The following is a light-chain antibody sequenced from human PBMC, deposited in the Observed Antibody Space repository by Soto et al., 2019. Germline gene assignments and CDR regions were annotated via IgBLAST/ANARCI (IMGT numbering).Light chain of an antibody. CDR3: SSYISTSRYV. CDR1: SSDVGKYDR. V-gene: IGLV2-18*02. Sequence: QSVLTQPPSVSGSPGQSVTISCSGTSSDVGKYDRVSWYQQFPGTAPKLIIYEVTNRPSGVPARFSGSKSGNTASLTISGLQAEDEADYYCSSYISTSRYVFGTGTKVTVL. CDR2: EVT. J-gene: IGLJ1*01.